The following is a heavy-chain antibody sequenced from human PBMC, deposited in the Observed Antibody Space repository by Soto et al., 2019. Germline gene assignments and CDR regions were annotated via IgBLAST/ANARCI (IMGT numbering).Heavy chain of an antibody. Sequence: VQLVESGGGVVQPGRSLRLSCVASGSTFSKFGMHWVRQAPGKGPEWVAVIWYDGSNKYYGESVKGRFSISRDNSKNTGYLDISSLRTEDTAVYYCARDGGSHGPSYFDSWGQGSLVIVSS. D-gene: IGHD3-16*01. CDR2: IWYDGSNK. CDR1: GSTFSKFG. CDR3: ARDGGSHGPSYFDS. J-gene: IGHJ4*02. V-gene: IGHV3-33*01.